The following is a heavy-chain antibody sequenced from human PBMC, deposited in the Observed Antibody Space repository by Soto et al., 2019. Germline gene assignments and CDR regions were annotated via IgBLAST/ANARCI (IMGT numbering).Heavy chain of an antibody. D-gene: IGHD2-15*01. V-gene: IGHV4-59*01. CDR3: ARGYCSGGSCADDAFDI. J-gene: IGHJ3*02. Sequence: PSETLPLTCTVSGGSISSYYWSWIRQPPGKGLEWIGYIYYSGSTNYNPSLKSRVTISVDTSKNQFSLKLSSVTAADTAVYYCARGYCSGGSCADDAFDIWGQGTMVTVSS. CDR2: IYYSGST. CDR1: GGSISSYY.